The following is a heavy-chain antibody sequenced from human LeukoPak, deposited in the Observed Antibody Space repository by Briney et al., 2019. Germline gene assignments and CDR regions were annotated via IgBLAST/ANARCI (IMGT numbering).Heavy chain of an antibody. D-gene: IGHD3-10*01. J-gene: IGHJ4*02. V-gene: IGHV4-34*01. Sequence: SETLSLTCAVYGGSFSGYYWSWTRQPPGKGLEWIGEINHSGSTNYNPSLKSRVTISVDTSKNQFSLKLSSVTAADTAVYYCARGPSHYYYGSGSRWYYFDYWGQGTLVTVSS. CDR1: GGSFSGYY. CDR2: INHSGST. CDR3: ARGPSHYYYGSGSRWYYFDY.